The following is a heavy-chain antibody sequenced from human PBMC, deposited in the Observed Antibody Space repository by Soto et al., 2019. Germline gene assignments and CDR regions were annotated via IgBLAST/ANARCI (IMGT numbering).Heavy chain of an antibody. D-gene: IGHD2-8*01. J-gene: IGHJ5*02. V-gene: IGHV1-18*01. CDR1: GYTFTSYG. CDR2: ISAYNGNT. Sequence: QVQLVQSGAEVKKPGASVKVSCKASGYTFTSYGISWVRQAPGQGLEWMGWISAYNGNTNYAQKLQGRVTMTTDTSTSTAYMELRSLRSDDTAVYYCARAPPGAVLMVYAALYSWFDPWGQGTLVTVSS. CDR3: ARAPPGAVLMVYAALYSWFDP.